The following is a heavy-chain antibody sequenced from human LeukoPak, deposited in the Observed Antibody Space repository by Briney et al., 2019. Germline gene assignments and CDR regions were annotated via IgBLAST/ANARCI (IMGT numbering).Heavy chain of an antibody. CDR3: ARVRNQFLTGYSPQLFDY. D-gene: IGHD3-9*01. CDR1: GYTFTSYG. J-gene: IGHJ4*02. CDR2: ISAYNGNT. Sequence: GASVKVSCKASGYTFTSYGISWVQQAPGQGLEWMGWISAYNGNTNYAQKLQGRVTMTTDTSTSTAYMELWSLRSDDTAVYYCARVRNQFLTGYSPQLFDYWGQGTLVTVSS. V-gene: IGHV1-18*01.